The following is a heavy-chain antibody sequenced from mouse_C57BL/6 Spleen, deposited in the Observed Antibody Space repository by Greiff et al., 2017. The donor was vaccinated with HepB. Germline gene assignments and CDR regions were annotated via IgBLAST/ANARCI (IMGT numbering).Heavy chain of an antibody. Sequence: EVKLMESGGDLVKPGGSLKLSCAASGFTFSSYGMSWVRQTPDKRLEWVATISSGGSYTYYPDSVKGRFTISRDNAKNTLYLQMSSLKAEDTAMYYCARPHTTVVATGFDYWGQGTTLTVSS. CDR1: GFTFSSYG. V-gene: IGHV5-6*01. CDR2: ISSGGSYT. D-gene: IGHD1-1*01. CDR3: ARPHTTVVATGFDY. J-gene: IGHJ2*01.